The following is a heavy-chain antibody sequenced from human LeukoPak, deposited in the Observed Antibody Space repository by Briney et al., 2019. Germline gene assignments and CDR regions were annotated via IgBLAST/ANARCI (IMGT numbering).Heavy chain of an antibody. CDR2: ISGSGGST. D-gene: IGHD3-9*01. Sequence: WGTLSLSCAASGFTFSSYAMSWVRQAPGKGLEWVSAISGSGGSTYYADSVKGRFTISSDNSKNTLYLQMNSLRSEDTAVYYCEKISAYDILTGDFDYWGQGTLVTVSS. CDR1: GFTFSSYA. J-gene: IGHJ4*02. CDR3: EKISAYDILTGDFDY. V-gene: IGHV3-23*01.